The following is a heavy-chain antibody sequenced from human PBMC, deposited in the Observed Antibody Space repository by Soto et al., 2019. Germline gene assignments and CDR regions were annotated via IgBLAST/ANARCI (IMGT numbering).Heavy chain of an antibody. CDR1: GFTFSSYA. J-gene: IGHJ6*02. D-gene: IGHD3-3*01. V-gene: IGHV3-30-3*01. CDR3: ARDDYDFWSGYSSPYYYGMDV. CDR2: ISYDGSNK. Sequence: QAQLVESGGGVVQPGRSLRLSCAASGFTFSSYAMHWVRQAPGKGLEWVAVISYDGSNKYYADSVKGRFTISRDNSKNTLYLQMNSLRAEDTAVYYCARDDYDFWSGYSSPYYYGMDVWGQGTTVTVSS.